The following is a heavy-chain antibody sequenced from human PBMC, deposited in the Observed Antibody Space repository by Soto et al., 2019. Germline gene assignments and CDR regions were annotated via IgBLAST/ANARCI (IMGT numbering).Heavy chain of an antibody. Sequence: QVQLLESGGGVVQPGGSLRLSCAGSGFTFSSYGMHWVRQAPGKGLEWVAGISYDGSNKYYADSVKGRFTISRDNSKNTLYLHMNSLRAEDTAVYYCAKDRRPNFYYGMDVWGQGTTVKVSS. CDR2: ISYDGSNK. V-gene: IGHV3-30*18. CDR1: GFTFSSYG. D-gene: IGHD6-25*01. J-gene: IGHJ6*02. CDR3: AKDRRPNFYYGMDV.